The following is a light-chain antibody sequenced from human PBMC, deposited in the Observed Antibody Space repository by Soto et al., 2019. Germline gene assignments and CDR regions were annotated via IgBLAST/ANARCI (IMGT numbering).Light chain of an antibody. Sequence: IVLTQSPCTLSLSPGERATLSCRASQSVSSQNVAWYQQKPGQAPRLLIFGASTRATGIPDRFSGRGSGTDFTLTISRLEPEDFAVYYCQQDGSTPTFGQGTKVDIK. CDR3: QQDGSTPT. V-gene: IGKV3-20*01. CDR2: GAS. J-gene: IGKJ1*01. CDR1: QSVSSQN.